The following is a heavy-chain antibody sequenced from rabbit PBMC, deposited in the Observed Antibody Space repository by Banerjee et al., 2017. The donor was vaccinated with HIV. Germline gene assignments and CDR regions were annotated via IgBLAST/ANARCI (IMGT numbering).Heavy chain of an antibody. Sequence: VESGGGLVKPGASLPLTCKASGFSFNSSYYMCWVRQAPGKGLEWIGCIDVGSSGSTYYASWAKGRFTISKTSSTTVTLQMTSLTVADTATYFCARSPFNLWGPGTLVTVS. CDR1: GFSFNSSYY. V-gene: IGHV1S40*01. CDR3: ARSPFNL. CDR2: IDVGSSGST. J-gene: IGHJ4*01.